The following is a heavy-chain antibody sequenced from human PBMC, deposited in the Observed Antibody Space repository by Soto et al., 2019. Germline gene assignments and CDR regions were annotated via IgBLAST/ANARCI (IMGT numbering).Heavy chain of an antibody. V-gene: IGHV3-64D*06. CDR2: ISSDGDAT. CDR3: VKERTSFYDY. CDR1: GFTFSNYP. J-gene: IGHJ4*02. Sequence: GSLRLSCSASGFTFSNYPIHWVRQAPGKGLEYVSAISSDGDATYYADSVKGRFTISRDNSKNTLYLQMSSLRPEDTALYYCVKERTSFYDYWGQGTLVTVSS. D-gene: IGHD3-3*01.